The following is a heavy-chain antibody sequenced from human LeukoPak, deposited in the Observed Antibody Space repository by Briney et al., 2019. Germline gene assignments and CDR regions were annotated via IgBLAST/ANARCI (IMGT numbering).Heavy chain of an antibody. CDR2: MYDSENI. CDR3: ARVYCGGDCYPDRHFDY. V-gene: IGHV4-39*06. D-gene: IGHD2-21*02. CDR1: GVSISSSLYY. Sequence: SETLSLTCTVSGVSISSSLYYWGWLRQPPGKGLEWIGSMYDSENIYYNPSLKSRATIAVDTSKSQFALKLSSVTAADTAVYYCARVYCGGDCYPDRHFDYWGQGTLVTVSS. J-gene: IGHJ4*02.